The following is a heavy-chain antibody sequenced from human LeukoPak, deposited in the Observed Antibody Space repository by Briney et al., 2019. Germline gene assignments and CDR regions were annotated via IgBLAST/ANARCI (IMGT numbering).Heavy chain of an antibody. D-gene: IGHD3-22*01. CDR2: LNPNTGDT. J-gene: IGHJ4*02. V-gene: IGHV1-2*02. Sequence: ASVKVSCKASGYPFTGYYMHWVRQAPGQGLEWMGCLNPNTGDTRHAQKFQGRVTLTRDTAISTAYMELSGLRSDDTALYYCARFYYDSSGPPSYFADDYWGQGTLVIVSS. CDR3: ARFYYDSSGPPSYFADDY. CDR1: GYPFTGYY.